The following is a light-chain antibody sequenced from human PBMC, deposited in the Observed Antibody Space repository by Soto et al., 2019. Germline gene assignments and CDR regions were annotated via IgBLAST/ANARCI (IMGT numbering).Light chain of an antibody. Sequence: QSVLTQPASVSGSPGQSITISCTGPSSDVVSYNLVSWYQQHPGKAPKLMIYEASKRPSGISNRFSGSKSGNAASLTISGLQAEDEADYYCFSYAGNSLNYVFGTGTKLTVL. CDR1: SSDVVSYNL. J-gene: IGLJ1*01. V-gene: IGLV2-23*01. CDR2: EAS. CDR3: FSYAGNSLNYV.